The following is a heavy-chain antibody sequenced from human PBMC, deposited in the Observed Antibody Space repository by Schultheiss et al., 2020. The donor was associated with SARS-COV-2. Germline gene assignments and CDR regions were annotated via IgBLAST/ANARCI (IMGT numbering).Heavy chain of an antibody. D-gene: IGHD3-10*01. Sequence: GGSLRLSCAASGFAFSSYALHWVRRAPGKGLEWVSAIGTGGDTYYADSVKGRFTISRDNSKNTLYLQMNSLRAEDTAVYYCASLPWFGELLFDYWGQGTLVTVSS. V-gene: IGHV3-47*01. CDR3: ASLPWFGELLFDY. J-gene: IGHJ4*02. CDR2: IGTGGDT. CDR1: GFAFSSYA.